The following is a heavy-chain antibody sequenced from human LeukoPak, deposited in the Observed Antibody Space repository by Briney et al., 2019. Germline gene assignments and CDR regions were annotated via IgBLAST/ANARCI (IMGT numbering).Heavy chain of an antibody. V-gene: IGHV3-48*01. D-gene: IGHD6-6*01. CDR2: ISSSSSTI. Sequence: GGSLRPSCTASGFTFETYAMSWVRQAPGKGLEWVSYISSSSSTIYYADSVKGRFTVSRDNAKNSLYLQMNSLRAEDTAVYYCARGSYSSSALLDPWGQGTLVTVSS. CDR1: GFTFETYA. J-gene: IGHJ5*02. CDR3: ARGSYSSSALLDP.